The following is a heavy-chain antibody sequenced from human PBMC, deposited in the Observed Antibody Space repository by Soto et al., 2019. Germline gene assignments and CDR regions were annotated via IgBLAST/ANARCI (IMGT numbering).Heavy chain of an antibody. CDR3: ARAGFSYGHLLF. Sequence: SETLSLTCNVSGGPIKTGDYYWNWIRQPPGKGLEWIGYVFYSGATNYSPSLKSRAAISMDTSKNQFSLSLTSVTATDTAVYYCARAGFSYGHLLFWGQGIRVTVSS. CDR2: VFYSGAT. J-gene: IGHJ4*02. D-gene: IGHD3-10*01. CDR1: GGPIKTGDYY. V-gene: IGHV4-30-4*01.